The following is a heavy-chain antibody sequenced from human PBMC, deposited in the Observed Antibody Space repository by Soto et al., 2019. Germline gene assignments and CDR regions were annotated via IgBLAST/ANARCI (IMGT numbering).Heavy chain of an antibody. V-gene: IGHV3-21*01. Sequence: EVQLVESGGGLVKPGGSLRLSCAASGFTFSTYSMNWVRQAPGKGLEWVSSISSGSSYIYYSDSLKGRFTISRDDAKNSLYLQMNSLRDEDTAVYYCARDLWCTYSSGPYNDYWGQGTLVTVSS. CDR2: ISSGSSYI. CDR3: ARDLWCTYSSGPYNDY. J-gene: IGHJ4*02. D-gene: IGHD6-19*01. CDR1: GFTFSTYS.